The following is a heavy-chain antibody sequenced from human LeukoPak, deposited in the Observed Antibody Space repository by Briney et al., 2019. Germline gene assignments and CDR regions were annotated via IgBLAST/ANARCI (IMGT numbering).Heavy chain of an antibody. CDR3: ARDYYGSGSYPNWFDP. CDR1: GGSISSSSYY. Sequence: PSETLSLTCTVSGGSISSSSYYWGWIRQPPGKGLEWIGSIYYSGSTYYNPSLKSRVTISVDTSKNQFSLKLSSVTAVDTAVYYCARDYYGSGSYPNWFDPWGQGTLVTVSS. V-gene: IGHV4-39*07. CDR2: IYYSGST. J-gene: IGHJ5*02. D-gene: IGHD3-10*01.